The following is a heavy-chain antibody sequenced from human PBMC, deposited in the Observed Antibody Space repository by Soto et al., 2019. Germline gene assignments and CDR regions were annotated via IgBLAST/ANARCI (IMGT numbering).Heavy chain of an antibody. CDR3: ARRSSSSTYYYYGMDV. CDR2: MYYTGST. Sequence: SETLSLTCSFSGDSVTSHYLTWIRQSPEKGLEWIGYMYYTGSTYYNPSLKSRLTISVDTSKNQFSLKLSSVTAADTAVYYCARRSSSSTYYYYGMDVWGQGTTVTVSS. D-gene: IGHD6-6*01. J-gene: IGHJ6*02. V-gene: IGHV4-59*08. CDR1: GDSVTSHY.